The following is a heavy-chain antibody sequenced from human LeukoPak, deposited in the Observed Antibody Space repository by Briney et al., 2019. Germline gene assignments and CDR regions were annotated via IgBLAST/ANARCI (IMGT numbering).Heavy chain of an antibody. V-gene: IGHV1-2*02. CDR3: ARELGGYALDY. J-gene: IGHJ4*02. CDR2: INPNSGGT. Sequence: ASVKVSCKASGYTFTGYYMHWVRQAPGQGLEWMGWINPNSGGTNYAQKFQGRVTMTRDTSTSTVYMELSSLRSEDTAVYYCARELGGYALDYWGQGTLVTVSS. CDR1: GYTFTGYY. D-gene: IGHD2-2*01.